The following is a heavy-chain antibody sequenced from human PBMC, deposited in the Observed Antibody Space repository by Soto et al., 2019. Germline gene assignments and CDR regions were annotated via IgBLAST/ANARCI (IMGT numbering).Heavy chain of an antibody. V-gene: IGHV3-21*01. CDR3: ARESPILEWIYYYYYYMDV. D-gene: IGHD3-3*01. Sequence: GGSLRLSCAASGFTFSSYSMNWVRQAPGKGLEWVSSISSSSSYIYYADSVKGRFTISRDNAKNSLYLQMNSLRAEDTAVYYCARESPILEWIYYYYYYMDVWGKGTTVTVSS. CDR1: GFTFSSYS. J-gene: IGHJ6*03. CDR2: ISSSSSYI.